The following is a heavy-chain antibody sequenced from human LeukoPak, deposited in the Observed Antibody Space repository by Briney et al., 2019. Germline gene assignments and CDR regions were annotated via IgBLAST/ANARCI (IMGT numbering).Heavy chain of an antibody. J-gene: IGHJ4*02. V-gene: IGHV4-4*07. CDR1: GGSIGSYY. CDR2: IYTSGGT. D-gene: IGHD3-22*01. CDR3: ARGVFYYDTSGRGYYFDY. Sequence: SETLSLTCTVSGGSIGSYYWSWIWQPAGKGLEWIGRIYTSGGTVYNPSLKSRVTMSVDTSKNQFSLKLSSVTAADTAVYYCARGVFYYDTSGRGYYFDYWGQGTLVTVSS.